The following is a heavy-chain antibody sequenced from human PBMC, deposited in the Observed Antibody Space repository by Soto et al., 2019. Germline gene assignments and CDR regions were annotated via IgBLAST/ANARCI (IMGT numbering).Heavy chain of an antibody. CDR3: ARANSWSSTSCSAGRWFDP. CDR2: IYYSGST. Sequence: SETLSLTCTVSGGSISSGGYYWSWIRQHPGKGLEWIGYIYYSGSTYYNPSLKSRVTISVDTSKNQFSLKLSSVTAADTAVYYCARANSWSSTSCSAGRWFDPWGQGTLVNVSS. CDR1: GGSISSGGYY. J-gene: IGHJ5*02. D-gene: IGHD2-2*01. V-gene: IGHV4-31*03.